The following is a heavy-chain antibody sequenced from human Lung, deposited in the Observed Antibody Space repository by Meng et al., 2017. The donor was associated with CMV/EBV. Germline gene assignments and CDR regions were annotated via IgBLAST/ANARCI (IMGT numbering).Heavy chain of an antibody. CDR1: GFTFSSYH. J-gene: IGHJ4*02. D-gene: IGHD5-18*01. CDR2: ITACDTYK. V-gene: IGHV3-21*01. Sequence: GESLKISCAASGFTFSSYHMSWVRQAPGKGLEWVTAITACDTYKYYPHSLKGQVTISRDNARTLVYLQINNLNAEDTAVYYCAREYSSGYLYFDVWGQGTXVTVSS. CDR3: AREYSSGYLYFDV.